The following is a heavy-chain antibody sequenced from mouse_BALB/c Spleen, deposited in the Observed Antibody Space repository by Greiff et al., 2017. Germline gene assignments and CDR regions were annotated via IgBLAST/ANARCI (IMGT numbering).Heavy chain of an antibody. V-gene: IGHV7-3*02. CDR1: GFTFTDYY. J-gene: IGHJ2*01. D-gene: IGHD2-4*01. CDR2: IRNKANGYTT. Sequence: EVQGVESGGGLVQPGGSLRLSCATSGFTFTDYYMSWVRQPPGKALEWLGFIRNKANGYTTEYIASVKGRFTISRDNSQSSLYLQMNTLRAEDSATYYCAREGITDFDYWGQGTTLTVSS. CDR3: AREGITDFDY.